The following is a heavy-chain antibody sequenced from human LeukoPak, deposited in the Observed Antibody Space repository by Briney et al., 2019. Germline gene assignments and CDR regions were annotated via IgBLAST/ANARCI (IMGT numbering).Heavy chain of an antibody. CDR1: GSSVSSGSYY. Sequence: SETLSLICTVSGSSVSSGSYYWSWIRQPPGKGLEWIGYIYYSGSTNYNPSLKSRVTISVDTSKNQFSLKLSSVTAADTAVYYCARVRYGMDVWGQGTTVTVSS. CDR3: ARVRYGMDV. CDR2: IYYSGST. V-gene: IGHV4-61*01. J-gene: IGHJ6*02.